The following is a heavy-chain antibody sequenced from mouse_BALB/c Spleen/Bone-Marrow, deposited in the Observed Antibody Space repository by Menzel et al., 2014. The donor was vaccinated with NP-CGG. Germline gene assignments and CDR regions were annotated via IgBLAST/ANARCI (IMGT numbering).Heavy chain of an antibody. CDR3: ASYDGGFAY. CDR1: GYSFTGYY. D-gene: IGHD2-12*01. V-gene: IGHV1-31*01. Sequence: EVQLQESGPELVKPGASVKISCKASGYSFTGYYMHWVKQSHVKSLEWIGRISPYNGATSYNQNFKDKASLTVDKSSSTAYMELHSLTSEDSAVYYCASYDGGFAYWGQGTLVTVSA. CDR2: ISPYNGAT. J-gene: IGHJ3*01.